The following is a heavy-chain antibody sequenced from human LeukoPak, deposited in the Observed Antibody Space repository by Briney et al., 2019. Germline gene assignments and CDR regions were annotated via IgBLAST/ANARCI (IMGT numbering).Heavy chain of an antibody. D-gene: IGHD3-22*01. Sequence: SETLSLACTVSGGSISSYYWSWIRQPPGKGLEWIGNIYYTGSTNYNPSLKSRVTISVDTSKNQFSLRLSSVTAADTAVYYCARGANPYYYDSSGYYQHWGQGTLVTVSS. CDR3: ARGANPYYYDSSGYYQH. J-gene: IGHJ1*01. V-gene: IGHV4-59*01. CDR1: GGSISSYY. CDR2: IYYTGST.